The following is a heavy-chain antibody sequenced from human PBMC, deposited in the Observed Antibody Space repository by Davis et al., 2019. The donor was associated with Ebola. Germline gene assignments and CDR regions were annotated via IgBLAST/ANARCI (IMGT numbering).Heavy chain of an antibody. J-gene: IGHJ4*02. Sequence: GGSLRLSCAASGFTFNIFDMHWVRQAPGRGLEWVAFVWSHGSDDHYADSVKGRFTISRDNSKNTLYLQMNSLRPEDTAVYYCARDSDDYSFDYWGQGTLVTVSS. V-gene: IGHV3-30*02. D-gene: IGHD4-11*01. CDR2: VWSHGSDD. CDR1: GFTFNIFD. CDR3: ARDSDDYSFDY.